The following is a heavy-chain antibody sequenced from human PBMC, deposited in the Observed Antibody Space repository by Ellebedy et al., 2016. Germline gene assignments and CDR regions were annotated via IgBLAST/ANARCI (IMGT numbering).Heavy chain of an antibody. J-gene: IGHJ5*02. V-gene: IGHV3-15*01. CDR3: TTEGLEGYSGSYFVWFDP. Sequence: GGSLRLSXAASGFTFSNAWMSWVRQAPGKGLEWVGRIKSKTDGGTTDYAAPVKGRFTISSDDSKNTLYLQMNSLKTEDTAVYYCTTEGLEGYSGSYFVWFDPWGQGTLVTVSS. CDR2: IKSKTDGGTT. CDR1: GFTFSNAW. D-gene: IGHD1-26*01.